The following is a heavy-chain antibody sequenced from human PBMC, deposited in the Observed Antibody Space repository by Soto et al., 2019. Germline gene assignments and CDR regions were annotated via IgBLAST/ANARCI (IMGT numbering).Heavy chain of an antibody. CDR3: ARHHGPTTSENWFDP. CDR1: GYTFFTYD. CDR2: ISTYSGDT. Sequence: QVHLVQSGVEVKTPGASVKVSCQASGYTFFTYDISWVRQAPGQGLEWMGWISTYSGDTKYAQKFQGRVTMTTYTSTTPASLELTSPTSDDTAVYYCARHHGPTTSENWFDPRCQGTLVTVSS. J-gene: IGHJ5*02. V-gene: IGHV1-18*01. D-gene: IGHD5-12*01.